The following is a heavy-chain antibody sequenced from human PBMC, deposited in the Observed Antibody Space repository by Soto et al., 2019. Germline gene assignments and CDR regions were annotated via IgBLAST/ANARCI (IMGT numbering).Heavy chain of an antibody. CDR2: IYYSGST. Sequence: SETLSLTCAVSGGSISSSNWWGWIRQPPGKGLEWIGYIYYSGSTNYNPPLKSRVTISVDTSKNQFSLKLSSVTAADTAVYYCARHHDSWGQGTLVTVSS. CDR3: ARHHDS. J-gene: IGHJ4*02. V-gene: IGHV4-61*05. CDR1: GGSISSSNW.